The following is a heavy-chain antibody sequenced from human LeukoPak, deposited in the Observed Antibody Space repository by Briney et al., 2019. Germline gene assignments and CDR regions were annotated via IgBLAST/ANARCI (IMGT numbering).Heavy chain of an antibody. CDR2: IIPIFGTA. Sequence: ASVKVSCKASGYTFTSYGISWVRQAPGQGLEWMGGIIPIFGTANYAQKSQGRVTITADESTSTAYMELSSLRSEDTAVYYCARSLGHGYSSGYHDYYYYGMDVWGQGTTVTVSS. J-gene: IGHJ6*02. D-gene: IGHD3-22*01. CDR3: ARSLGHGYSSGYHDYYYYGMDV. V-gene: IGHV1-69*13. CDR1: GYTFTSYG.